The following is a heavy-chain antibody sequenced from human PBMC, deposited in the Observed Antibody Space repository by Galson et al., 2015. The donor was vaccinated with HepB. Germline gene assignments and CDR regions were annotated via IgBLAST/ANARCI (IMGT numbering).Heavy chain of an antibody. Sequence: SLRLSCAASGFTFSSYGMHWVRQAPGKGLEWVAVISYDGSNKYYADSVKGRFTISRDNSKNTLYLQMNSLRAEDTAVYYCAKGYGGNGNLAFDIWGQGTMVTVSS. CDR3: AKGYGGNGNLAFDI. CDR2: ISYDGSNK. CDR1: GFTFSSYG. V-gene: IGHV3-30*18. D-gene: IGHD4-23*01. J-gene: IGHJ3*02.